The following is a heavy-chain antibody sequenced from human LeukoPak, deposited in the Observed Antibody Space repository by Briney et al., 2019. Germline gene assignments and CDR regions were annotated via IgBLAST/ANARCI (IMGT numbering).Heavy chain of an antibody. V-gene: IGHV4-30-2*01. CDR3: ARAAGGDSPSFDY. CDR2: TYYSGST. Sequence: SETLSLTRTVSGGSISSGDYYWSWIRQPPGKGLEWIGYTYYSGSTYYNPSLKSRVTISVDRSKNQFSLKLSSVTAADTAVYYCARAAGGDSPSFDYWGQGTLVTVSS. D-gene: IGHD2-21*02. CDR1: GGSISSGDYY. J-gene: IGHJ4*02.